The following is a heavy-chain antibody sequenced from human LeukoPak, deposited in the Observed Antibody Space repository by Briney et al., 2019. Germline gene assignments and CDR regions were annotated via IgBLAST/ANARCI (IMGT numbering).Heavy chain of an antibody. CDR3: AKDRWSGSYLGWFDP. CDR2: ISGSGGST. CDR1: GFTFSSYA. V-gene: IGHV3-23*01. Sequence: EGSLRLSCAASGFTFSSYAMSWVRQAPGKGLEWVSAISGSGGSTYYADSVKGRFTISRDNSKNTLYLQMNSLRAEDTAVYYCAKDRWSGSYLGWFDPWGQGTLVTVSS. D-gene: IGHD1-26*01. J-gene: IGHJ5*02.